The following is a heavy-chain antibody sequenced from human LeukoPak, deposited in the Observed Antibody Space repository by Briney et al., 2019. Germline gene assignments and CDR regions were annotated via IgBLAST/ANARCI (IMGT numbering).Heavy chain of an antibody. CDR3: ARVAYCSSTSCYRGWPDY. V-gene: IGHV1-18*01. CDR1: GYTFTSYG. CDR2: INAYNGNT. D-gene: IGHD2-2*01. J-gene: IGHJ4*02. Sequence: ASVKVSCKASGYTFTSYGISWVRQAPGQGLEWMGWINAYNGNTNYAQKLQGRVTMTTDTSTSTAYMELRSLRSDDTAVYYCARVAYCSSTSCYRGWPDYWGQGTLVTVSS.